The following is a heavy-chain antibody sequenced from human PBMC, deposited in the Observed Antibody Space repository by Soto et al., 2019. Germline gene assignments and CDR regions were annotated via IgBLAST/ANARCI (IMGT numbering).Heavy chain of an antibody. CDR2: KYYKGKWYN. V-gene: IGHV6-1*01. D-gene: IGHD6-13*01. CDR1: EGSDCCSRYA. J-gene: IGHJ6*03. CDR3: ARDSQQHLVQSESLPVYNYLDV. Sequence: ASKEGSDCCSRYASKQTSEQPSRGLEWLGSKYYKGKWYNDDAVSMKSRLTINPDTSKNQFSLQLNSVTPEDTAVYYCARDSQQHLVQSESLPVYNYLDVWANGTTVTVS.